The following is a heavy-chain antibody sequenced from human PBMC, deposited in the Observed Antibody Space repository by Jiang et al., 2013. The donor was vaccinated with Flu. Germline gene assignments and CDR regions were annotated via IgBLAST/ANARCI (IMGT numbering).Heavy chain of an antibody. CDR1: GGSISSYY. D-gene: IGHD3-10*01. CDR3: ASVWFGELLNAEYFQH. CDR2: IYYSGST. J-gene: IGHJ1*01. V-gene: IGHV4-59*01. Sequence: LLKPSETLSLTCTVSGGSISSYYWSWIRQPPGKGLEWIGYIYYSGSTNYNPSLKSRVTISVDTSKNHFSLKLSSVTAADTAVYYCASVWFGELLNAEYFQHWGQGTLVTVSS.